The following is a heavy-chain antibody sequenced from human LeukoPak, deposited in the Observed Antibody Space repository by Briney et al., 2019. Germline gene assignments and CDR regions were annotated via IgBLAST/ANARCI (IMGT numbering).Heavy chain of an antibody. CDR1: GFTFSSYV. Sequence: PGGSLRLSCAASGFTFSSYVMHWVRQAPGKGLEWVAVIWYDGTNKYYADSVKGRFTISRDNSKNTLYLQMNSLRAGDTAVYYCAKDSHSSGYYYLVYWGQGTLVTVSS. V-gene: IGHV3-33*06. J-gene: IGHJ4*02. D-gene: IGHD3-22*01. CDR2: IWYDGTNK. CDR3: AKDSHSSGYYYLVY.